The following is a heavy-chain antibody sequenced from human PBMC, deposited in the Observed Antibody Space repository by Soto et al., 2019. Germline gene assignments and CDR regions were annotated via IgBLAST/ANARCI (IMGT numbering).Heavy chain of an antibody. V-gene: IGHV3-23*01. CDR2: ISRYGDFT. J-gene: IGHJ4*02. D-gene: IGHD3-22*01. Sequence: EVQLLESGGDLIQPGGSLRLSCAASGFTFNIYAMTWVRQAPGKGLEWVSAISRYGDFTYYADSVEGRFTISRDNSKNTRYWQRNSLRAEDTAVYYCAKDRYLDHDSRGYLFDNWGQGTLVTVSS. CDR1: GFTFNIYA. CDR3: AKDRYLDHDSRGYLFDN.